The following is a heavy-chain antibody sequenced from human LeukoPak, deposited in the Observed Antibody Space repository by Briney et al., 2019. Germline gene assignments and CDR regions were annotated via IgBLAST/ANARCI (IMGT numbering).Heavy chain of an antibody. CDR1: GFTFSSYS. CDR3: ARVGLLWFGELYSFYYFDY. Sequence: GGSLRLSCSASGFTFSSYSMNWVRQAPGKGLEWVSSISSSSSYIYYADSVKGRFTISRDNAKNSLYLQMNSLRAEDTAVYYCARVGLLWFGELYSFYYFDYWGQGTLVTVSS. J-gene: IGHJ4*02. D-gene: IGHD3-10*01. CDR2: ISSSSSYI. V-gene: IGHV3-21*01.